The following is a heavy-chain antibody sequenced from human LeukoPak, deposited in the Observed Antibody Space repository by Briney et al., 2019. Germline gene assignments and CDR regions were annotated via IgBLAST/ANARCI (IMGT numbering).Heavy chain of an antibody. D-gene: IGHD3-22*01. CDR1: GGSISSYY. CDR3: ARGRSSGYYYGPYHDAFDI. J-gene: IGHJ3*02. CDR2: FHHSGST. Sequence: SETLSLTCTVSGGSISSYYWTWIRQSPGKGLGWIGFFHHSGSTNYNPSFKSRVTISADTSNNHFSLRLTSVTAADTAVYYCARGRSSGYYYGPYHDAFDIWGQGTMVTVSS. V-gene: IGHV4-59*01.